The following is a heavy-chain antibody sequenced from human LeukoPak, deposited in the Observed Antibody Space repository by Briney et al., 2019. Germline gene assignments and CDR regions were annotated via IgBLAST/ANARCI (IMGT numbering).Heavy chain of an antibody. J-gene: IGHJ6*02. D-gene: IGHD6-19*01. CDR2: IIPIFGTA. CDR1: GGTFSSYA. CDR3: AICGWYSYGMDV. Sequence: SVKASCKASGGTFSSYAISWVRQAPGQGLEWMGGIIPIFGTANYAQKFQGRVTITADESTSTAYMELSSLRSEDTAVYYCAICGWYSYGMDVWGQGTTVTVSS. V-gene: IGHV1-69*13.